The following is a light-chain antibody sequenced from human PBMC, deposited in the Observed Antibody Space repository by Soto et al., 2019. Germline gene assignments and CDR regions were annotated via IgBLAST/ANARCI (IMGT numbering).Light chain of an antibody. J-gene: IGLJ2*01. V-gene: IGLV2-8*01. CDR2: EVT. CDR3: NSYAGNTSVV. CDR1: SRDVGAYNS. Sequence: QSALTPPPSASGSPGQSVTIYCTGTSRDVGAYNSVSWYQQHPGEVPKLLMYEVTQRHSGVTNRFSGSKSGNTASLTASGLQAGDEADYSCNSYAGNTSVVFGGGTKLTVL.